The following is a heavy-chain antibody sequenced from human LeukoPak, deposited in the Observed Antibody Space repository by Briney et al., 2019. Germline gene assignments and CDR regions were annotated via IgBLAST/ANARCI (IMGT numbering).Heavy chain of an antibody. Sequence: GGSLRLSCAASGFTFSSYWMSWVRQAPGKGLEWVANINQDGSEKYYVDSVKGRFAISRDNAKNSLYLQMNSLKTEDTAVYYCTRGSYCSGGSCYSARKSWFDPWGQGTLVTVSS. CDR1: GFTFSSYW. CDR2: INQDGSEK. D-gene: IGHD2-15*01. V-gene: IGHV3-7*03. J-gene: IGHJ5*02. CDR3: TRGSYCSGGSCYSARKSWFDP.